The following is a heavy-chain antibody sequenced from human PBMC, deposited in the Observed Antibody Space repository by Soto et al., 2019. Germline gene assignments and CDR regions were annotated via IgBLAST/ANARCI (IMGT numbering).Heavy chain of an antibody. Sequence: PGGSLRLSCAASGFTFSSYAMHWVRQAPGKGLEWVAVTSYDGSNKYYADSVKGRFTISRDNSKNTLYLQMNSLRAEDTAVYYCARDMIVVVPAAQYYYYYYGMDVWGQGTTVTVSS. CDR2: TSYDGSNK. D-gene: IGHD2-2*01. V-gene: IGHV3-30-3*01. J-gene: IGHJ6*02. CDR1: GFTFSSYA. CDR3: ARDMIVVVPAAQYYYYYYGMDV.